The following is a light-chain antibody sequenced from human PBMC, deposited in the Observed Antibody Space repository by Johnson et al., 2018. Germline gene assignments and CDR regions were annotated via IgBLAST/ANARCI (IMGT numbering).Light chain of an antibody. CDR3: GTWDSSLSAGNA. Sequence: QSVLTQPPSVSAAPGQKVTISCSGSSSNIGNNYVSWYQQLPGTAPKLLIYENNKRPSGIPDRFSGSKSGTSATLAITGLQTGDEADYYCGTWDSSLSAGNAFGTGTKVTVL. CDR1: SSNIGNNY. CDR2: ENN. J-gene: IGLJ1*01. V-gene: IGLV1-51*02.